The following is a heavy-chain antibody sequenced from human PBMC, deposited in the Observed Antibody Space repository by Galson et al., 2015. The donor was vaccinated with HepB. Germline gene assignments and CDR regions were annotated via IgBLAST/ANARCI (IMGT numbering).Heavy chain of an antibody. CDR2: INSDGSST. V-gene: IGHV3-74*01. Sequence: SLRLSCAASGFTFSSYWMHWVRQAPGKGLVWVSRINSDGSSTSYADSVKGRFTISRDNAKNTLYLQMNSLRAEDTAVYYCARVFIAAAGQYYFDYWGQGTLVTVSS. J-gene: IGHJ4*02. CDR3: ARVFIAAAGQYYFDY. D-gene: IGHD6-13*01. CDR1: GFTFSSYW.